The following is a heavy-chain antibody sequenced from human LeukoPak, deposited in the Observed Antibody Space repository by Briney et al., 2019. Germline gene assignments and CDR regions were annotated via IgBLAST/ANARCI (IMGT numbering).Heavy chain of an antibody. CDR3: ARGLGAEPFGY. J-gene: IGHJ4*02. CDR1: GFTFSSYA. CDR2: ISSNGGST. V-gene: IGHV3-64*01. D-gene: IGHD1-26*01. Sequence: GGSLRLSCAASGFTFSSYAMHWVRQAPGKGLEYVSAISSNGGSTYYTNSVKGRFTISRDNSKNTLYLQMGSLRAEDMAVYYCARGLGAEPFGYWGQGTLVTVSS.